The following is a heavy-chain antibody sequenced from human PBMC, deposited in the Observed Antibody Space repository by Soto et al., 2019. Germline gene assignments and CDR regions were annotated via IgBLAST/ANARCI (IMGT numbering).Heavy chain of an antibody. CDR2: ISSSSSTI. D-gene: IGHD2-2*01. CDR1: GFTFSSHS. Sequence: GSLRLSCAASGFTFSSHSMNWVRQAPGKGLEWVSYISSSSSTIYYADSVKGRFTISRDNAKNSLYLQMNSLRDEDTAVYYCARESAALNWFDPWGQGTLVTVSS. V-gene: IGHV3-48*02. J-gene: IGHJ5*02. CDR3: ARESAALNWFDP.